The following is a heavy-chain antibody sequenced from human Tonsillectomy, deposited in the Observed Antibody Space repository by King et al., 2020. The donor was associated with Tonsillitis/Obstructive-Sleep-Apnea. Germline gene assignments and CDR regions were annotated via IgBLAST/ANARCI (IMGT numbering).Heavy chain of an antibody. CDR2: IFYTGST. CDR3: ARDHHHNSCYDGENNYNMYV. D-gene: IGHD2-2*01. V-gene: IGHV4-59*01. Sequence: VQLQESGPGLVKPSETLSLTCTVSGGSISNYYWSWIRQPPGKGLEWIGYIFYTGSTNYNPSLKSRVTISVDTSKNQFSLKLSSVTAADTAVYYCARDHHHNSCYDGENNYNMYVWGKGYTVIVYS. J-gene: IGHJ6*03. CDR1: GGSISNYY.